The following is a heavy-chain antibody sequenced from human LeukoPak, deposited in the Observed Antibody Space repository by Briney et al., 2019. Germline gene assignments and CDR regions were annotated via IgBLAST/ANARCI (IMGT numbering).Heavy chain of an antibody. Sequence: SATLSLTCAVYGGSFSSYYWSWIRQPPGKGLEWIGEINHSGSTNYNPSLKSRVTISVATSKNQFSLKLSSVTAADTAVYYCARATYYDILSGYWVHWFDPWGQGTLVTVSS. CDR2: INHSGST. J-gene: IGHJ5*02. CDR1: GGSFSSYY. CDR3: ARATYYDILSGYWVHWFDP. D-gene: IGHD3-9*01. V-gene: IGHV4-34*01.